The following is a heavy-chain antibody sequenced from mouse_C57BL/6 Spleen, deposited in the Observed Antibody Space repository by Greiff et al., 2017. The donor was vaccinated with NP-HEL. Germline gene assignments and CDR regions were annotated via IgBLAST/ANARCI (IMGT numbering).Heavy chain of an antibody. V-gene: IGHV10-1*01. J-gene: IGHJ1*03. CDR3: VRHGGTYWYFDV. CDR1: GFSFNTYA. CDR2: IRSKSNNYAT. Sequence: EVKVVESGGGLVQPKGSLKLSCAASGFSFNTYAMNWVRQAPGKGLEWVARIRSKSNNYATYYADSVKDRFTISRDDSESMLYLQMNNLKTEDTAMYYCVRHGGTYWYFDVWGTGTTVTVSS. D-gene: IGHD3-3*01.